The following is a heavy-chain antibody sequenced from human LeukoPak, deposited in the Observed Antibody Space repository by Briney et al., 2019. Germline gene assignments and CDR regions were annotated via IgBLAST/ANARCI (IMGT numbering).Heavy chain of an antibody. D-gene: IGHD4-17*01. CDR3: AHIPTVTIGGAFDY. CDR2: IYWDDDK. Sequence: SGPTLVKPTQTLTLTCTFSGFSLSTSGVGVGWIRQPPGKALEWLALIYWDDDKRYSPSLKSRLTIAKDTSKNQVVLTMTNMDPVDTATYYCAHIPTVTIGGAFDYWGQGTLVTVSS. V-gene: IGHV2-5*02. J-gene: IGHJ4*02. CDR1: GFSLSTSGVG.